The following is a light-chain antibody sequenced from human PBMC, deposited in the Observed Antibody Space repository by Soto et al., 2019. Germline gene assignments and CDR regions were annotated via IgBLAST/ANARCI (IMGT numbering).Light chain of an antibody. V-gene: IGKV1-5*01. CDR3: QQYNSPT. CDR2: DAS. Sequence: DIQMTQSPSTLSASVGDRVTITCRASQSISSWLAWYQQKPGKAPKLLIYDASSLESGVPSRFSGSGSGTEFTLTISSLRPDDFATYYCQQYNSPTFGQGTKVEIK. CDR1: QSISSW. J-gene: IGKJ1*01.